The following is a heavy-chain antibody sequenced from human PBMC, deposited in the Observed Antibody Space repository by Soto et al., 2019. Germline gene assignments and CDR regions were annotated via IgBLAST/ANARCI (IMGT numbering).Heavy chain of an antibody. CDR1: GFAVSTSY. J-gene: IGHJ4*02. Sequence: PGGSLGLSCEASGFAVSTSYIHWVRQAPGKGLEWVSAFYSGDTTHYADSVKGRFTISRDNSKNTLYLQMISLRAEDTALYYCAKGAWLDSWGQGSLVTVSS. CDR2: FYSGDTT. CDR3: AKGAWLDS. V-gene: IGHV3-53*01.